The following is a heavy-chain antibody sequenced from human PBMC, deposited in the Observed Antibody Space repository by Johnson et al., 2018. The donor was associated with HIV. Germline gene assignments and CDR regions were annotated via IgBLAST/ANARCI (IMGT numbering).Heavy chain of an antibody. CDR2: IRYDGSNK. CDR1: GFTFSHYG. J-gene: IGHJ3*02. D-gene: IGHD3-9*01. CDR3: AKLDDGFDI. Sequence: QVQLVESGGGVVQPGRSLRLSCAASGFTFSHYGMHWVRQAPGKGLEWVAIIRYDGSNKYYADSVKGRFTISRDNSKNTLYLQMNSLRTEDTALYYCAKLDDGFDIWGQGTMVTVSS. V-gene: IGHV3-30*02.